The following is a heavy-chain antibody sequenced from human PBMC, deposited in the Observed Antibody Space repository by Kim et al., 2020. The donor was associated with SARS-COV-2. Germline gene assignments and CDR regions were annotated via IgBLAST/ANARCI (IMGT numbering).Heavy chain of an antibody. V-gene: IGHV4-59*01. Sequence: NYNPSRKSRVTISVDTSKNQFSLKLSSVTAADTTVYYCARDNGGGLYFDYWGQGTLVTVSS. D-gene: IGHD2-8*01. CDR3: ARDNGGGLYFDY. J-gene: IGHJ4*02.